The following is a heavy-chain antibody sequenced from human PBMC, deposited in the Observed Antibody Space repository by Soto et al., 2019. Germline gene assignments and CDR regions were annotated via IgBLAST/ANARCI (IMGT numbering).Heavy chain of an antibody. V-gene: IGHV4-31*03. Sequence: SETLSLTCTVSGGSISSGGYYWSWIRQHPGKGLEWIGYIYYSGSTYYNPSLKSRVTISVDTSKNQFPLKLSSVTAADTAVYYCARGDAYDYVWGSYRYGPVLFDYWGQGTLVTVSS. CDR1: GGSISSGGYY. D-gene: IGHD3-16*02. CDR2: IYYSGST. CDR3: ARGDAYDYVWGSYRYGPVLFDY. J-gene: IGHJ4*02.